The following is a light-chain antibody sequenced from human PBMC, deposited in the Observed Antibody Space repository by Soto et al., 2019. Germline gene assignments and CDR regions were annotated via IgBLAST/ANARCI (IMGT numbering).Light chain of an antibody. Sequence: QSVLTQPPSVSGAPGQRVTISCTGSSSNIGAGYDVHWYRQLPGTAPKLLIYDNNNRPSGVPDRFSGSKSGTSASLAITGLQAEDEADYYCQSYDSSPSSWVFGGGTKLTVL. CDR1: SSNIGAGYD. V-gene: IGLV1-40*01. CDR2: DNN. CDR3: QSYDSSPSSWV. J-gene: IGLJ3*02.